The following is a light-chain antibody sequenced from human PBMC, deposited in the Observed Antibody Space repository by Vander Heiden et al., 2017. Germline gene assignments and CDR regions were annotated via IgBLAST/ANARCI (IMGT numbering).Light chain of an antibody. J-gene: IGKJ2*01. CDR3: QQYNDWPPNT. CDR1: QSVSTK. Sequence: EVVMTQSPATLSLSPGERATLSCRAIQSVSTKLAWYQQKPGQAPRLLIYDTSTRDADIPTRFTGSGFGTDFTLTISSLQSEDFAIYFCQQYNDWPPNTFGQGTKLEIK. CDR2: DTS. V-gene: IGKV3-15*01.